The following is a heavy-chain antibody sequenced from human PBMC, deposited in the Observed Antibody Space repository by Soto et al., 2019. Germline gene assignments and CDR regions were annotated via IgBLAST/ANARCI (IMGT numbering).Heavy chain of an antibody. Sequence: GGSLRLSCAASGFTFSSYAMSWVRQAPGKGLEWVSAMSGSGGSTYYADSVKGRFTISRDNSKNTLYLQMNNLRAEDTAVYYCAKGTILTYFNYWGQGTLVTVSS. CDR3: AKGTILTYFNY. CDR1: GFTFSSYA. CDR2: MSGSGGST. V-gene: IGHV3-23*01. D-gene: IGHD3-9*01. J-gene: IGHJ4*02.